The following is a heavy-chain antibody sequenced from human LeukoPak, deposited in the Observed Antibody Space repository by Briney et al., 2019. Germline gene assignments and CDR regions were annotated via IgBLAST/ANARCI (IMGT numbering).Heavy chain of an antibody. Sequence: QPGGSLRLSCVASGLTFSNYWMNWVRQAPGKGLEWVANIKQDGSAENYVDSVGGRFTISRDNAKNSVYLQMNSLRDDDTAVYYCAGGMGYITDYWGQGILVTVSS. CDR1: GLTFSNYW. J-gene: IGHJ4*02. CDR2: IKQDGSAE. CDR3: AGGMGYITDY. V-gene: IGHV3-7*01. D-gene: IGHD1-1*01.